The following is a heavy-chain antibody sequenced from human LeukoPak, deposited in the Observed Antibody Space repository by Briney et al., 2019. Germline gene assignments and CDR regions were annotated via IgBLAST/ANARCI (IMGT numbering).Heavy chain of an antibody. D-gene: IGHD3-22*01. Sequence: SETLSLTCTVSGGSISSYYWSWIRQPPGKGLEWIGYIYYSGSTNYNPSLKSRVIMSVDTSKNQFSLKLSSVTAADTAVYYCARTSHYDSSGYYEDWGQGTLVTVSS. CDR2: IYYSGST. J-gene: IGHJ4*02. CDR1: GGSISSYY. V-gene: IGHV4-59*12. CDR3: ARTSHYDSSGYYED.